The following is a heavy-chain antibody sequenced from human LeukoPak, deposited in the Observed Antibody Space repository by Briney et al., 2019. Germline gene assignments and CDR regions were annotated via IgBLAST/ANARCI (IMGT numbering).Heavy chain of an antibody. CDR3: ARDLPSYGSPRTYWYFDV. J-gene: IGHJ2*01. D-gene: IGHD3-16*01. CDR1: GGSISSYY. Sequence: PSETLSLTCTVSGGSISSYYWSWIRQPAGKGLEWIGRIYKNGNTNYNPSLESRVTMSVDTSKNQFSLRLNSMTAADAAVYYCARDLPSYGSPRTYWYFDVWGRGTLVTVSS. CDR2: IYKNGNT. V-gene: IGHV4-4*07.